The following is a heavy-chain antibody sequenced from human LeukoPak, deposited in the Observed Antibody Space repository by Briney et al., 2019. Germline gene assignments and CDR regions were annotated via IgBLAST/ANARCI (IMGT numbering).Heavy chain of an antibody. CDR2: INHSGST. CDR1: GGSISSYY. Sequence: PSETLSLTCTVSGGSISSYYWSWIRQPPGKGLEWIGEINHSGSTNYNPSLKSRVTISVDTSKNQFSLKLSSVTAADTAVYYCARGSRLTYYYDSSGYYPFDYWGQGTLVTVSS. CDR3: ARGSRLTYYYDSSGYYPFDY. V-gene: IGHV4-34*01. D-gene: IGHD3-22*01. J-gene: IGHJ4*02.